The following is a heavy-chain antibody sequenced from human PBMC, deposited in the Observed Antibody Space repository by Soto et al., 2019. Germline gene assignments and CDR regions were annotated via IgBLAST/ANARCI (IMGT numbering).Heavy chain of an antibody. Sequence: TSETLSLTCSVSGDSISTPESYWSWVRQTPEMGLEWIGYIFYTGTTFYNPSLKSRVAMSLDTPKNQFSLKLSSVTAADTAVYFCARAECGGDCYPAHWGQGTQVTVSS. V-gene: IGHV4-30-4*01. D-gene: IGHD2-21*02. CDR3: ARAECGGDCYPAH. J-gene: IGHJ4*02. CDR2: IFYTGTT. CDR1: GDSISTPESY.